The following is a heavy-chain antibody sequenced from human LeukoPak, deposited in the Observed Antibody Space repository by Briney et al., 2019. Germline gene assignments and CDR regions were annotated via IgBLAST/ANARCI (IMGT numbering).Heavy chain of an antibody. V-gene: IGHV3-11*01. J-gene: IGHJ6*02. CDR2: ITNGGSTI. CDR1: EFTFSDYN. CDR3: ARSIGLTGGGVDV. D-gene: IGHD3-9*01. Sequence: TGGSLRLSCAASEFTFSDYNMNWVRQAPGKGLEWVSYITNGGSTIHHADSVKGRFTISRDNAKKTLYLQMNSLRAEDTAVYYCARSIGLTGGGVDVWGQGTTVTVSS.